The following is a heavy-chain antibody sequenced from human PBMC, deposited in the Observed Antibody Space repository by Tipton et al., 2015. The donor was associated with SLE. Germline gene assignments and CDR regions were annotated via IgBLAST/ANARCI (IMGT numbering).Heavy chain of an antibody. CDR1: GGSISSSSYY. Sequence: TLSLTCTVSGGSISSSSYYWGWIRQPPGKGLEWIGSIYYSGSTYYKPSLKSRVTISVDTSRNQFSLKMTSVTAVDTAVYSCARAVGARGYYGLDVWGQGTTVTVSS. V-gene: IGHV4-39*07. J-gene: IGHJ6*02. CDR3: ARAVGARGYYGLDV. CDR2: IYYSGST. D-gene: IGHD1-26*01.